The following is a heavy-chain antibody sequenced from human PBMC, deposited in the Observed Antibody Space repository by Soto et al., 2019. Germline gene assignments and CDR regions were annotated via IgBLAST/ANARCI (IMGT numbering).Heavy chain of an antibody. V-gene: IGHV1-69*02. CDR3: ASSGSGWYVNWFAP. Sequence: QVQLVQSGAEVKKPGSSVKVSCKASGGTFSSYTISWVRQAPGQGLEWMGRIIPILGIANYAQKFQGRVTITADKSTSTAYMELSSLRSEDTAVYYCASSGSGWYVNWFAPWGQGTLVTVSS. J-gene: IGHJ5*02. CDR1: GGTFSSYT. D-gene: IGHD6-19*01. CDR2: IIPILGIA.